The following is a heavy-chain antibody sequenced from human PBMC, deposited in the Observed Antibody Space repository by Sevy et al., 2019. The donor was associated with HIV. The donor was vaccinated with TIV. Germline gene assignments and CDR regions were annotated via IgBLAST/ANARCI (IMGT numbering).Heavy chain of an antibody. V-gene: IGHV3-74*01. J-gene: IGHJ4*02. CDR1: GFTFNRYW. Sequence: GGSLRISCAASGFTFNRYWMHWVRQAPGKGPVWLARIDGDGSATTYTDSVKGRFTISRDNAQDTLYLQMNSLRTEDTAIYYCARIATGHTFGLPDFWGQGTLVTVSS. CDR2: IDGDGSAT. CDR3: ARIATGHTFGLPDF. D-gene: IGHD1-1*01.